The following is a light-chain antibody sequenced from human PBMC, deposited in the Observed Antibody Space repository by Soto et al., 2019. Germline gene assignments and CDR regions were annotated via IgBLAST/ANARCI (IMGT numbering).Light chain of an antibody. CDR1: QSISSGF. J-gene: IGKJ4*01. CDR2: GAS. V-gene: IGKV3-20*01. CDR3: QQYSSSPPLT. Sequence: EFVLTQSPGILSLSPGERATLSCRASQSISSGFLAWYQQKPGQAPRLLIYGASNRGTGIPDRFSGSGSGTDFTLTISRLEPEDFAVYYCQQYSSSPPLTFGGGTKVEIK.